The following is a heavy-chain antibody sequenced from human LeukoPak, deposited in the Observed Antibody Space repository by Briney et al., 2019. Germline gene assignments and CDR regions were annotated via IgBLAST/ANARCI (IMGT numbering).Heavy chain of an antibody. Sequence: GGSLRLSCAASGFTFSSYGMHWVRQAPGKGLEGVAVISYDGSNKYYADSVKGRFTISRDNSKNTLYLRMNSLRAEDTAVYYCAKTLLTVNLYDYWGQGTLVTVSS. D-gene: IGHD4-11*01. CDR1: GFTFSSYG. CDR3: AKTLLTVNLYDY. J-gene: IGHJ4*02. CDR2: ISYDGSNK. V-gene: IGHV3-30*18.